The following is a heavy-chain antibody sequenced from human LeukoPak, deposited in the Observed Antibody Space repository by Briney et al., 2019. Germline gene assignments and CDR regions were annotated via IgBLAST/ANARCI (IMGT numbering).Heavy chain of an antibody. V-gene: IGHV3-23*01. J-gene: IGHJ4*02. CDR2: ISGSGGST. CDR1: GFTFSNYW. Sequence: GGSLRLSCAASGFTFSNYWLTWVRQAPGKGLEWVSTISGSGGSTYYTDSVKGRFSISRDNSKNTLYLQMNSLRADDTAVYYCAKDRGDTRNFFDYWGQGILVTVSS. D-gene: IGHD3-10*01. CDR3: AKDRGDTRNFFDY.